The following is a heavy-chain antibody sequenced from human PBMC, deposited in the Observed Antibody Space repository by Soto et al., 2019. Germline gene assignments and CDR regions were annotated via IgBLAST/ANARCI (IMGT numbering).Heavy chain of an antibody. J-gene: IGHJ6*03. CDR2: MNPNSGNT. Sequence: ASVKVSCKASGYTFTRYDINWVRQATGQGLEWMGWMNPNSGNTGYAQKFQGRVTMTRNTSISTAYMELSSLRSEDTAVYYCAATGGNYAIHYYYYYMDVWGKGTTVTVSS. CDR1: GYTFTRYD. D-gene: IGHD4-4*01. V-gene: IGHV1-8*01. CDR3: AATGGNYAIHYYYYYMDV.